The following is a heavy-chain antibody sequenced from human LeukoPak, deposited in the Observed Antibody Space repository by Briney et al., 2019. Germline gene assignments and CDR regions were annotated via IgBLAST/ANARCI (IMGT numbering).Heavy chain of an antibody. D-gene: IGHD7-27*01. CDR3: ARGPPNWGYDY. CDR2: IIPIFGTA. Sequence: ASVKVSCKASGGTFSSYAISWVRQAPGQGLEWMGGIIPIFGTANYAQKFQGRVTITADESTSTAFMELSSLRSEDTAVYYCARGPPNWGYDYWGPGTLVTVSS. V-gene: IGHV1-69*13. CDR1: GGTFSSYA. J-gene: IGHJ4*02.